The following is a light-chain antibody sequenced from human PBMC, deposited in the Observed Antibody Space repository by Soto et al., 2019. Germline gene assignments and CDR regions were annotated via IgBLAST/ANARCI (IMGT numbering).Light chain of an antibody. CDR3: CSYAGSSTLV. CDR2: EVN. CDR1: SSDVGSYNL. V-gene: IGLV2-23*02. J-gene: IGLJ2*01. Sequence: QSALTQPASVSGSPGQAITISCTGTSSDVGSYNLVSWYQQHPGKAHKLMIFEVNKRPSGVSNRFSGSKSGNTASLTISGFQAGDEADYYCCSYAGSSTLVFGGGTKVTVL.